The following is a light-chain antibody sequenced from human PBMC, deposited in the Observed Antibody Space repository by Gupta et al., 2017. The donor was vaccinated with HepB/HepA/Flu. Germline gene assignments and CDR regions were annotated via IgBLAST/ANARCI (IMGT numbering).Light chain of an antibody. CDR3: ATWDDSLRGYV. J-gene: IGLJ1*01. V-gene: IGLV1-47*01. CDR1: RSSIGSNS. Sequence: QSALTQPPSVSGTLGQAVTISRPGSRSSIGSNSVYWYQPLPGTAPKVLISKKHERPSGVPARFSGSKSGTSASLAISELRSEEEADYYYATWDDSLRGYVFGTGTAVTVL. CDR2: KKH.